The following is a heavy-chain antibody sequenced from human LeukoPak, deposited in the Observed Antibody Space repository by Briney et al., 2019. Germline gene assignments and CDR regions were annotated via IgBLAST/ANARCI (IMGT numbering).Heavy chain of an antibody. CDR1: GFTFSSYS. V-gene: IGHV3-48*01. CDR3: ARDHASPKDAFDI. D-gene: IGHD6-6*01. CDR2: ISSSSSTI. J-gene: IGHJ3*02. Sequence: GGSLRLSCAASGFTFSSYSMNWVRQAPGKGLGWVSYISSSSSTIYYADSVKGRFTISRDNAKNSLYLQMNSLRAEDTAVYYCARDHASPKDAFDIWGQGTMVTVSS.